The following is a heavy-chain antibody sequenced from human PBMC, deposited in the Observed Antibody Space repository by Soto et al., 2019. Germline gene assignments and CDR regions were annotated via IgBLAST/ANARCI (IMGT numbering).Heavy chain of an antibody. V-gene: IGHV4-61*01. CDR2: IYYSGST. Sequence: SETLSLTCTVSGGSVSSDSYYWTWIRQPPGKGLEWIGHIYYSGSTDYNPSLKRRVIISVDTSKNQFSLKLTSVTAADTAVYYCARGVVGATMIFDYWGQGTLVTVSS. J-gene: IGHJ4*02. CDR1: GGSVSSDSYY. D-gene: IGHD1-26*01. CDR3: ARGVVGATMIFDY.